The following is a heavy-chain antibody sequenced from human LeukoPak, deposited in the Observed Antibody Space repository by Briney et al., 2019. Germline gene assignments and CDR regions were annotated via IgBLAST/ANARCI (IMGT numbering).Heavy chain of an antibody. D-gene: IGHD6-25*01. CDR1: GFTFSNYW. J-gene: IGHJ4*02. V-gene: IGHV3-7*01. Sequence: GGTLRLSCAASGFTFSNYWMTWVRQAPGKGLEWVATIDKEGSQKYYVDSVTGRFTISRDNAKTSLSLQMNSLRADDTAVYYCARLSGFTETSHFDYWGQGTQVTVSS. CDR2: IDKEGSQK. CDR3: ARLSGFTETSHFDY.